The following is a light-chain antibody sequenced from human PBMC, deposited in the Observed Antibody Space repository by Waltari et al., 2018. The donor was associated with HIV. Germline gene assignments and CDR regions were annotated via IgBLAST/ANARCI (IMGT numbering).Light chain of an antibody. J-gene: IGLJ1*01. CDR1: SSDVGCYNY. CDR3: CSYGGSFFYV. Sequence: QSALPQPRSVSGSPGQSVTISCTGTSSDVGCYNYVSWYQQHPGKAPKLMIYDVNKRPSGVPERFSGSKSGNTASLTISGLQAEDEADYYCCSYGGSFFYVFGTETKVTVL. V-gene: IGLV2-11*01. CDR2: DVN.